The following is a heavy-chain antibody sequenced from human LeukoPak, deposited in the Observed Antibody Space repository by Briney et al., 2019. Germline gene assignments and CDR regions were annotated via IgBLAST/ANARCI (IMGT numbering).Heavy chain of an antibody. CDR2: IKQDGSES. D-gene: IGHD3-10*01. V-gene: IGHV3-7*01. CDR3: ARDAAAGFGELLDY. J-gene: IGHJ4*02. CDR1: GFTLSIYW. Sequence: GGSLRLSCAASGFTLSIYWMSWVRQAPGKGLEWVANIKQDGSESHYVDSVKGRFTISRDNAKNSLYLQMNSLRAEDTAVYYCARDAAAGFGELLDYWGQGTLVTVSS.